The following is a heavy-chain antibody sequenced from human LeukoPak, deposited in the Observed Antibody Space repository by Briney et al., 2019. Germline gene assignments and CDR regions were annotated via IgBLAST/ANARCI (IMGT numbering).Heavy chain of an antibody. Sequence: PSETLSLTCTVSGDSINNYYWSWIRRPPGKGLEWIGYIYYSGSTSYNPSLKSRVTISVDTSKHQFSLKLSSVTAADTAVYYCARERGGDYSDAFDVWGQGTMVTVSS. CDR1: GDSINNYY. CDR2: IYYSGST. CDR3: ARERGGDYSDAFDV. D-gene: IGHD4-11*01. V-gene: IGHV4-59*01. J-gene: IGHJ3*01.